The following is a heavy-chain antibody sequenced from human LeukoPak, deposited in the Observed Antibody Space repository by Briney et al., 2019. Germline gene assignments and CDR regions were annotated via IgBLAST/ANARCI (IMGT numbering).Heavy chain of an antibody. CDR3: PKPPYDISTGYPFDY. J-gene: IGHJ4*02. Sequence: GESLRTYCQGSGYSFTSYWIFWVRQMPGKGLEWNGRIDPTDSYTNYSPSSQGHVTISADKSISTAYLQWNRLKASDTAFFYWPKPPYDISTGYPFDYWGQGTLVTVSS. V-gene: IGHV5-10-1*01. CDR2: IDPTDSYT. CDR1: GYSFTSYW. D-gene: IGHD3-9*01.